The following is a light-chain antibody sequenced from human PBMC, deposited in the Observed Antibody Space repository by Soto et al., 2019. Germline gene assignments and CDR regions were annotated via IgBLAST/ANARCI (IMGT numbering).Light chain of an antibody. CDR1: TSNIENNH. CDR2: DSN. J-gene: IGLJ3*02. Sequence: QSVLTQPPSVSAAPGQMVTIACSGSTSNIENNHVSWYQQAPRTAPKLLIYDSNQRPSGVPDRFSASRSGTSATLGITGLQAGDEADYYCATWDVSGLVFGGGTKVTVL. CDR3: ATWDVSGLV. V-gene: IGLV1-51*01.